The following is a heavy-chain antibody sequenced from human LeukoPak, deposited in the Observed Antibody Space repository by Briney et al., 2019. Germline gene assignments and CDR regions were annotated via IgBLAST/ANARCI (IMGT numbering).Heavy chain of an antibody. CDR1: GFTVRTYW. Sequence: GRSLRLSCAASGFTVRTYWMHWVRQAAGEGLVWVSRINSGGSSTTYADSVKGRLTTSKDNAKNTLYLQMSSLRADDTAVYYCVRESSAWELDYWGQGTLVTVSS. D-gene: IGHD6-19*01. CDR2: INSGGSST. J-gene: IGHJ4*02. V-gene: IGHV3-74*01. CDR3: VRESSAWELDY.